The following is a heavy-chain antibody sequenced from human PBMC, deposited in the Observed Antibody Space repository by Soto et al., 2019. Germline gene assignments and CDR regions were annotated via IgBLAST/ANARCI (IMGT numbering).Heavy chain of an antibody. CDR1: GYSFTSYW. V-gene: IGHV5-51*01. Sequence: KISCKGSGYSFTSYWIGWVRQMPGKGLEWMGIIYPGDSDTRYSPSFQGQVTISADKSISTAYLQMNSLRAGDTAVYYCARSPPGGYHYYYGLDVWGQGTTVTVSS. CDR3: ARSPPGGYHYYYGLDV. D-gene: IGHD3-22*01. CDR2: IYPGDSDT. J-gene: IGHJ6*02.